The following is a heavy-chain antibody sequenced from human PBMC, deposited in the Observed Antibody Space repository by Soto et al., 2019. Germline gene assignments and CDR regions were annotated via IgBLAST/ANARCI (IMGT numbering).Heavy chain of an antibody. CDR2: INPNSGGT. CDR3: ARDFLRVRTGTTNYYYYYGMAV. CDR1: GYTFTGYY. J-gene: IGHJ6*02. Sequence: ASVKVSCKASGYTFTGYYMHWVRQAPGQGLEWMGWINPNSGGTNYAQKFQGWVTMTRDTSISTAYRELSRLRSDDTAVYYCARDFLRVRTGTTNYYYYYGMAVSGQGTTVTVSS. V-gene: IGHV1-2*04. D-gene: IGHD1-1*01.